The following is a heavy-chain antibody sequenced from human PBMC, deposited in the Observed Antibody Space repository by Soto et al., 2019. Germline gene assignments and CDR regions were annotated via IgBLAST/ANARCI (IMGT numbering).Heavy chain of an antibody. V-gene: IGHV4-59*01. CDR1: GGSISRYY. Sequence: GTLALTCTVSGGSISRYYWSWIRQPPGKGLKWIGNIYYDGSTNYSPSLKSRVTISVDTSKNQFSLRLSSVTAADTAVYYCARAGYSYGFGYYYDYWGQGTLVTVSS. CDR2: IYYDGST. CDR3: ARAGYSYGFGYYYDY. D-gene: IGHD5-18*01. J-gene: IGHJ4*02.